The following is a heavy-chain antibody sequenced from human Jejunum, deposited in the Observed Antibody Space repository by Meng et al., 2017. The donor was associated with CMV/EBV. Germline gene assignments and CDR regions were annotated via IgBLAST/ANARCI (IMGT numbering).Heavy chain of an antibody. CDR3: ARVEHFYALLTGYNRPVYFGY. D-gene: IGHD3-9*01. CDR1: SSS. V-gene: IGHV4-59*13. J-gene: IGHJ4*02. Sequence: SSSWSWARQPPGKGLGWIGCVSASRSTNYVPSIKSRVTISLDTSKNQFSLRLSSVTATDPATYYCARVEHFYALLTGYNRPVYFGYWGQGALVTVSS. CDR2: VSASRST.